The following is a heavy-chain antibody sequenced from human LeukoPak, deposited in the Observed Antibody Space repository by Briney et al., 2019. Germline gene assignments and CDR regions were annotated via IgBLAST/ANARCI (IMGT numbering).Heavy chain of an antibody. D-gene: IGHD6-19*01. Sequence: GGSLRLSCAASGFTVSSNYMSWVRQAPGKGLEWVSIIYRDDTTYYADSVKGRFTISRDYSKNTLNLQMSSLRVEDTAVYYCATIVSDSSGWYHFDHWGQGALVTVSS. J-gene: IGHJ4*02. CDR2: IYRDDTT. V-gene: IGHV3-66*01. CDR1: GFTVSSNY. CDR3: ATIVSDSSGWYHFDH.